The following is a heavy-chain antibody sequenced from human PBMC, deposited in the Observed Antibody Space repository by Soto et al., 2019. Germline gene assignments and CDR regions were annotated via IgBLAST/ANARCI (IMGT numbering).Heavy chain of an antibody. D-gene: IGHD6-13*01. CDR1: GYIFTGHY. CDR3: ARSAAGGTPSSWFDP. V-gene: IGHV1-2*02. Sequence: ASVKVSCKASGYIFTGHYMHWVRQAPGQGLEWMGWINPNSGDTNYAQKFQGRVTLTRDTSINTAVMEVSRLRSDDTAVYYCARSAAGGTPSSWFDPWGQGTSVTVS. J-gene: IGHJ5*02. CDR2: INPNSGDT.